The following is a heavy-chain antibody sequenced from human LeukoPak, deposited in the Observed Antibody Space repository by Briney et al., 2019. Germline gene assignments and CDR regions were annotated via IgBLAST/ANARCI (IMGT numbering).Heavy chain of an antibody. D-gene: IGHD3-9*01. CDR2: ISSSSSYI. J-gene: IGHJ4*02. V-gene: IGHV3-21*01. CDR3: AREGVLRYFDWLSESPYYFDY. CDR1: GFTFSSYS. Sequence: PGGSLRLSCAASGFTFSSYSMNWVRQAPGKGLEWVSSISSSSSYIYYADSVKGRFTISRDNAKNSLYLQMNSLRAEDTAVYYCAREGVLRYFDWLSESPYYFDYWGQGTLVTVSS.